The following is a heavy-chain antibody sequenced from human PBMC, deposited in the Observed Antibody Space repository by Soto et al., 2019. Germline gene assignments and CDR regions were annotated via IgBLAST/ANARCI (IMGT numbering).Heavy chain of an antibody. CDR3: TLSSHITIFVVGTPDY. J-gene: IGHJ4*02. V-gene: IGHV4-39*01. Sequence: SETLSLTCTVSGGSISSRSYYWGWIRQAPGKGLEWIGSIYYSGSTYYKPSLKSRVTISVDTSKNQISLKLSSVSAADTAEYYCTLSSHITIFVVGTPDYWGQGTLVTVSS. CDR1: GGSISSRSYY. CDR2: IYYSGST. D-gene: IGHD3-3*01.